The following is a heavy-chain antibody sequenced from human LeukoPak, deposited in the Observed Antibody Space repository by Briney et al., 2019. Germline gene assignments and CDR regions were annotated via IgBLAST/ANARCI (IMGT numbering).Heavy chain of an antibody. CDR1: GFTFNRNA. CDR3: VRRGDASSGWGDHDF. V-gene: IGHV3-23*01. J-gene: IGHJ4*02. CDR2: IGGSGDKT. D-gene: IGHD6-19*01. Sequence: GGSLRLSCAASGFTFNRNAISWVRQARGKGLEGVSTIGGSGDKTFYADSVKGRFTISRDNSKNMVHLQMNSLTGEDTALYYCVRRGDASSGWGDHDFWGQGALVTVSS.